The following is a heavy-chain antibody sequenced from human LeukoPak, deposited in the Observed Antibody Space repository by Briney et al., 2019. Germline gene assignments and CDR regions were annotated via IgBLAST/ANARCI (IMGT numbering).Heavy chain of an antibody. J-gene: IGHJ5*02. CDR1: GFTFRSYR. D-gene: IGHD2-15*01. V-gene: IGHV3-7*01. Sequence: GGSLRLSCAASGFTFRSYRMSWVRQAPGKGLEWVANMKLDGSEEYYVDSVKGRFTISSDNAKNSLYLQMNSLRVDDTAVYYCARWARYCSSGSCYSWFDPWGQGTLVTVSS. CDR3: ARWARYCSSGSCYSWFDP. CDR2: MKLDGSEE.